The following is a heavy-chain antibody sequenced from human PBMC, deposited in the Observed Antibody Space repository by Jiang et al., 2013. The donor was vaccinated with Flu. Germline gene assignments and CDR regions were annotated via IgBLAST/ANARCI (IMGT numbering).Heavy chain of an antibody. V-gene: IGHV3-7*01. CDR1: GFTFSSYW. CDR3: ASSSGWTAES. CDR2: IKQDGSEA. Sequence: EVQLVESGGGLVQPGGSLRLSCAASGFTFSSYWMNWVRQAPGKGPEWVANIKQDGSEAHYVDSVKGRFTISRDNTRNSLYLQMNRLRAEDTAMYYCASSSGWTAESWGQGTLVTVSS. J-gene: IGHJ5*02. D-gene: IGHD6-19*01.